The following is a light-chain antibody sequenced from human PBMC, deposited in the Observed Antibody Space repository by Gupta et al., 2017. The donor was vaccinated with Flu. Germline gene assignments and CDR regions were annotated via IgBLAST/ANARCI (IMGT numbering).Light chain of an antibody. V-gene: IGKV3-15*01. CDR2: GAS. CDR1: QSVSSN. CDR3: QQYNNGPMYT. Sequence: EIVMTQSPATLSVSPGERATLSCRARQSVSSNLAWYQQKPGQAPRLLIYGASTRATGIPARFSGSGSGTEFTLTISSLQSEDFAVYYCQQYNNGPMYTFGQGTKLEIK. J-gene: IGKJ2*01.